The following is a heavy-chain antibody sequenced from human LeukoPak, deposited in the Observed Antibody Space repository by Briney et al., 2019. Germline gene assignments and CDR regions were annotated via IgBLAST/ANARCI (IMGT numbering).Heavy chain of an antibody. Sequence: SVKVSCKASGGTFSSYAISWVRQAPGQGLEWMGGIIPIFGTANYAQKFQGRVTITADESTSTAYMELSSLRSEDTAVYYCARPRVEGYYDSSGRYDYWGQGTLVTVSS. J-gene: IGHJ4*02. CDR3: ARPRVEGYYDSSGRYDY. V-gene: IGHV1-69*13. CDR2: IIPIFGTA. D-gene: IGHD3-22*01. CDR1: GGTFSSYA.